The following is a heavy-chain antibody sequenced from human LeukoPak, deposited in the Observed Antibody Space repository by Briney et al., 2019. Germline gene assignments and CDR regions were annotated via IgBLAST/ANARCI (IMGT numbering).Heavy chain of an antibody. V-gene: IGHV1-18*04. CDR1: AYTFTSYG. D-gene: IGHD3-10*01. J-gene: IGHJ6*04. CDR3: ARVFPITMVRGVLGDYYGMDV. CDR2: ISAYSGNT. Sequence: ASVKVSCSASAYTFTSYGISWVRQAPGQGLEWMGWISAYSGNTNYAQKLQGRVPMTTVTSTSKDYMELRSLRSDDTAVYYCARVFPITMVRGVLGDYYGMDVWGKGTTVTVSS.